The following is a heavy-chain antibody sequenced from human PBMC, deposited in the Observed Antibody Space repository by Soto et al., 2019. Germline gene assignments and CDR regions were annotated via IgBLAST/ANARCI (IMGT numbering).Heavy chain of an antibody. Sequence: GGSLRLSCAASGFTFSNYAMNWVRQAPGKGLEWVSVVSGNGAATYYADSVKGRFTITRDNSKSILYLQMSSLRAEDTAIYYCVKKGLFSVSGGESNWLYPWGQGSLVTVSA. CDR1: GFTFSNYA. D-gene: IGHD3-16*01. CDR3: VKKGLFSVSGGESNWLYP. V-gene: IGHV3-23*01. CDR2: VSGNGAAT. J-gene: IGHJ5*02.